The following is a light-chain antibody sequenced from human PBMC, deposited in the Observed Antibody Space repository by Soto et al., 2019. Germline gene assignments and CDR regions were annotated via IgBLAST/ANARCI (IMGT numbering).Light chain of an antibody. CDR1: SSDGGNYNF. CDR2: DFT. CDR3: CSYISHNSYV. V-gene: IGLV2-23*02. J-gene: IGLJ1*01. Sequence: QSSLTQPASVSGSPGQSITISCTGTSSDGGNYNFVSWYQDYPGKAPKLMIYDFTQRPSGVSNRFSGSKSGNTASLTISGIQAEDEADYYCCSYISHNSYVFGPGTKVTVL.